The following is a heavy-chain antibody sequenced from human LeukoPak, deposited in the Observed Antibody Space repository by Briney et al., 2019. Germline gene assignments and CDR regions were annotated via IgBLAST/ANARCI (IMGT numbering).Heavy chain of an antibody. CDR3: AKGPVVVPAAMQDYYFDY. D-gene: IGHD2-2*01. CDR2: LSGSAVTT. J-gene: IGHJ4*02. CDR1: GFTFSTYA. V-gene: IGHV3-23*01. Sequence: GGSLRLSCAASGFTFSTYAMSWVRQAPGKGLEWVSTLSGSAVTTYYADSVKGRFTISRDNSKNTLYLQMNSLRAEDTAVHYCAKGPVVVPAAMQDYYFDYWGQGTLVTVSS.